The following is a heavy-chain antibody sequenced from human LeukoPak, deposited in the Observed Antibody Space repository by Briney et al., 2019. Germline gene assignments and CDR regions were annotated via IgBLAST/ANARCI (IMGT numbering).Heavy chain of an antibody. CDR1: GGSISSYY. CDR2: IYTSGST. Sequence: SETLSLTCTVSGGSISSYYWSWIRQPAGKGLEWIGRIYTSGSTNYNPSLKSRVTMSVDTSKNQFSLKLGSVTAADTAVYYCARTGYSSSWYYFDYWGQGTLVTVSS. V-gene: IGHV4-4*07. CDR3: ARTGYSSSWYYFDY. J-gene: IGHJ4*02. D-gene: IGHD6-13*01.